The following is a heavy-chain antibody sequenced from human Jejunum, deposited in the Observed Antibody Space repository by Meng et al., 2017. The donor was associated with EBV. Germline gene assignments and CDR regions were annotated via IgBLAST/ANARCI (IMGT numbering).Heavy chain of an antibody. V-gene: IGHV3-33*01. CDR3: TRGLHYDSSAYEVGY. Sequence: QVQLVESGGGVVQPARSLRLACAASGFIFSSYGMHWVRQAPGKGLEWVAGIWHDGSYKFYIDSVKGRFTISRDNSKNTLDLQMSSLRVEDTAVYYCTRGLHYDSSAYEVGYWGQGTLVTVSS. CDR2: IWHDGSYK. J-gene: IGHJ4*02. CDR1: GFIFSSYG. D-gene: IGHD3-22*01.